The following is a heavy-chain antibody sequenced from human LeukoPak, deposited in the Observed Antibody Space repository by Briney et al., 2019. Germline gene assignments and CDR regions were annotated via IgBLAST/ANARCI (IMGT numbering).Heavy chain of an antibody. CDR2: INWNGGST. D-gene: IGHD5-18*01. CDR1: GFTFDDYG. Sequence: SGGSLRLSCAASGFTFDDYGMSWVSQAPGKGLEWVSGINWNGGSTGYADSVKGRFTISRDNAKNSLYLQMNSLRAEDTALYYCARNRDSTAMGSFDYWGQGTLVTASS. CDR3: ARNRDSTAMGSFDY. V-gene: IGHV3-20*04. J-gene: IGHJ4*02.